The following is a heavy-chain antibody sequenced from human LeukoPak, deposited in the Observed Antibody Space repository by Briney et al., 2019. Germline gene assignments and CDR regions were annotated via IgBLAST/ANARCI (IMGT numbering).Heavy chain of an antibody. J-gene: IGHJ2*01. CDR3: ARDGWLAYWYFDL. CDR1: GFTFSDYS. V-gene: IGHV3-48*04. Sequence: GGSLRLSCAVSGFTFSDYSMNWVRQAPGEGLEWVSYISSSSSTIYYADSVKGRFTISRDNAKKSLSLQMNSLRAEDTAVYYCARDGWLAYWYFDLWGRGTLVTVSS. CDR2: ISSSSSTI. D-gene: IGHD5-12*01.